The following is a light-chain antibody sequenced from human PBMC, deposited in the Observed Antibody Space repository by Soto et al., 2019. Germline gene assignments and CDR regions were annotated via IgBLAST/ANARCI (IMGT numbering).Light chain of an antibody. CDR2: GVS. J-gene: IGKJ1*01. Sequence: EIVMTQSPGTLSVSPGERATLSCRASQGLNSNLAWYQQKPGQPPRLLIYGVSTRATGIPARFSGSGSGTEFTLTISSLQPDDFATSYCQQYNSYSWTFGQVTKVDIK. CDR1: QGLNSN. V-gene: IGKV3-15*01. CDR3: QQYNSYSWT.